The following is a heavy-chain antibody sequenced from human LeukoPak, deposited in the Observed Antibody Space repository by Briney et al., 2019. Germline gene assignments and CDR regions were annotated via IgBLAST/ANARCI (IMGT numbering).Heavy chain of an antibody. Sequence: GGPLRLSCAASGFTFSSYSMNWVRQAPGKGLEWVSSISSSSSYIYYADSVKGRFTISRDNAKNSLYLQMNSLRAEDTAVYYCARDALIDILTGYYFFDYWGQGTLVTVSS. D-gene: IGHD3-9*01. CDR1: GFTFSSYS. J-gene: IGHJ4*02. V-gene: IGHV3-21*01. CDR3: ARDALIDILTGYYFFDY. CDR2: ISSSSSYI.